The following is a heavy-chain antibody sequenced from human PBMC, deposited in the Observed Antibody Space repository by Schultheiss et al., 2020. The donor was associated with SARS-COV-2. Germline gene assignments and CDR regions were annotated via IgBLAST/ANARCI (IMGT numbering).Heavy chain of an antibody. CDR1: GGSFSGYY. CDR3: ATRYCSSTTCKYPFDP. Sequence: SQTLSLTCAVYGGSFSGYYWSWIRQPPGKGLEWIGEINHSGSTNYNPSLKSRVTISVDKSKNQFSLKLTSVTAADTAVYYCATRYCSSTTCKYPFDPWGQGTLVTVSS. J-gene: IGHJ5*02. CDR2: INHSGST. D-gene: IGHD2-2*01. V-gene: IGHV4-34*01.